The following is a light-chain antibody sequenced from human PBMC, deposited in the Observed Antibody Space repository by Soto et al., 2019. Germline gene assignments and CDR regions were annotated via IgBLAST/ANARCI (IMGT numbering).Light chain of an antibody. CDR1: SSDVGGYNF. Sequence: ALTQPASVFGSPGQSITISCTGTSSDVGGYNFVSWYQQHPGKAPKLMIYEVSNRPSGVSNRFSGSESGNTASLTISGLQPEDEADYYCSSYTTSSTVVFGTGTKVTVL. CDR2: EVS. V-gene: IGLV2-14*03. J-gene: IGLJ1*01. CDR3: SSYTTSSTVV.